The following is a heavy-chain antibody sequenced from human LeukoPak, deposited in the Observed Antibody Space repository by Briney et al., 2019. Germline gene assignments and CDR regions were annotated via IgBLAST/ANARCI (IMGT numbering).Heavy chain of an antibody. Sequence: GGSLRLSCAASGFTFSTYAMSWVRQAPGKGLEWVSAISGSGGSTYYADSVKGRFTISRDNSKNTLYLQMNSLRAEDTAVYYCAKDRTQLWLRGLFDYWGQGTLVTVSS. V-gene: IGHV3-23*01. CDR2: ISGSGGST. D-gene: IGHD5-18*01. CDR1: GFTFSTYA. CDR3: AKDRTQLWLRGLFDY. J-gene: IGHJ4*02.